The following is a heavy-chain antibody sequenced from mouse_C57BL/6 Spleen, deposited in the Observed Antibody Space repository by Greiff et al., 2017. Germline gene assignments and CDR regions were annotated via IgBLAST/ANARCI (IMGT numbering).Heavy chain of an antibody. V-gene: IGHV1-76*01. J-gene: IGHJ4*01. CDR1: GYTFTDYY. Sequence: QVQLQQSGAELVRPGASVKLSCKASGYTFTDYYINWVKQRPGQGLEWIARIYPGSGNTYYNEKFKGKATLTAEKSSSTAYMQLSSLTSEDSAVYFCARELGRGYYAMDYWGQGTSVTVSS. CDR3: ARELGRGYYAMDY. CDR2: IYPGSGNT. D-gene: IGHD4-1*01.